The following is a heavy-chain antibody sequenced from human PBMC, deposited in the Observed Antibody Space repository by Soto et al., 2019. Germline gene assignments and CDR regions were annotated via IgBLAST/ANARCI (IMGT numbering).Heavy chain of an antibody. D-gene: IGHD3-16*02. CDR1: GFTFSSYA. J-gene: IGHJ4*02. V-gene: IGHV3-23*01. CDR2: ISGSGGST. CDR3: ATYSMSLLHLGELSFFDY. Sequence: GGSLRLSCAASGFTFSSYAMSWVRQAPGKGLEWVSAISGSGGSTYYADSVKGRFTISRDNSKNTLYLQMNSLRAEDTAVYYCATYSMSLLHLGELSFFDYWGQGTLVTVSS.